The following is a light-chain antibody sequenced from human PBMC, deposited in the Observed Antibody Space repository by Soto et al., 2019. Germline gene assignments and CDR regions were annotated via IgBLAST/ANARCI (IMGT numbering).Light chain of an antibody. CDR2: EAS. V-gene: IGLV2-14*01. CDR1: SSDVGAYKF. J-gene: IGLJ2*01. Sequence: QSALTQPASVSGSPGQSITISCSGTSSDVGAYKFVSWFQQHPGKAPKLMIYEASYWPSGVSSRFSGSKSGNTASLTILGLRSEDEADYYCSSLTTNTTVIFGGGTKLTV. CDR3: SSLTTNTTVI.